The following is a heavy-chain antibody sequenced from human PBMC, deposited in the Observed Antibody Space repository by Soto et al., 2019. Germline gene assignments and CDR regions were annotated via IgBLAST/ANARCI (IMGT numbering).Heavy chain of an antibody. CDR2: VNEDGSEK. CDR1: GFTFSSYY. D-gene: IGHD1-26*01. CDR3: AHWGGAGSDY. Sequence: PGGSLRLSCAASGFTFSSYYLSWVRQAQGKGLEWVANVNEDGSEKYYVDSVKGRFTVSRDNAKNSLYLQMNSLRAEDTAVYYCAHWGGAGSDYWGPGTLVTVSS. V-gene: IGHV3-7*01. J-gene: IGHJ4*02.